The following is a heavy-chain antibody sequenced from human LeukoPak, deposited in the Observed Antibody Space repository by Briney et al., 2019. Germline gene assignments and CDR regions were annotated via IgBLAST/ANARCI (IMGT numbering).Heavy chain of an antibody. Sequence: GGSLRLSCAASTLTFSTYWMTWVRQTPGKGLEFVADINQDGSVKNYVGSVKGRFTISRDNAKNSLYLQMNSLRADDTAVYYCARDPGFSSFDYWGQGTLVTVSS. CDR2: INQDGSVK. CDR3: ARDPGFSSFDY. CDR1: TLTFSTYW. V-gene: IGHV3-7*01. J-gene: IGHJ4*02. D-gene: IGHD3-3*02.